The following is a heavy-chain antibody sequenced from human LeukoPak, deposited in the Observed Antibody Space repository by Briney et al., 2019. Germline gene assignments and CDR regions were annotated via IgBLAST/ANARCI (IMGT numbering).Heavy chain of an antibody. D-gene: IGHD3-3*01. CDR1: GGSISSYY. Sequence: SETLSLTCTVSGGSISSYYWSWIRQPPGKGLEWIGYIYTSGSTNFNPSLKGRVTISVDTSKNQFSLKLSSVTAADTAVYYCARRLDYDFWSGYFVGVFDPWGQGTLVTVSS. J-gene: IGHJ5*02. V-gene: IGHV4-4*09. CDR2: IYTSGST. CDR3: ARRLDYDFWSGYFVGVFDP.